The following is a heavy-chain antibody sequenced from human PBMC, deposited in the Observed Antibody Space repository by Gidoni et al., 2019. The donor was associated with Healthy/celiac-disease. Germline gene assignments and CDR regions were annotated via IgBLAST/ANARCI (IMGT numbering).Heavy chain of an antibody. J-gene: IGHJ4*02. D-gene: IGHD3-3*01. Sequence: EVQLLESGGGLVQPGGSLRLSCAASGFTFSSYAMSWVRQAPGKGLEWVSAISGSGGSTYYADSVKGRFTISRDNSKNTLYLQMNSLRAEDTAVYYCAKDGNTLRFLEWSRFDYWGQGTLVTVSS. CDR2: ISGSGGST. V-gene: IGHV3-23*01. CDR1: GFTFSSYA. CDR3: AKDGNTLRFLEWSRFDY.